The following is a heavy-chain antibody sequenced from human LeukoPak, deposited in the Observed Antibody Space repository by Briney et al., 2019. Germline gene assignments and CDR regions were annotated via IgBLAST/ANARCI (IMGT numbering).Heavy chain of an antibody. CDR3: AKDRVFELWFEEASPYYFDY. J-gene: IGHJ4*02. D-gene: IGHD3-10*01. CDR1: GFTFSSYG. Sequence: GGSLRLSCAASGFTFSSYGMHWGRQAPGKGLEWVAYIRYYGSNKYYVDSVKGRFTISRAISKTTLYLQMHSLRAEDKAVYYCAKDRVFELWFEEASPYYFDYWGQGTLVTVSS. CDR2: IRYYGSNK. V-gene: IGHV3-30*02.